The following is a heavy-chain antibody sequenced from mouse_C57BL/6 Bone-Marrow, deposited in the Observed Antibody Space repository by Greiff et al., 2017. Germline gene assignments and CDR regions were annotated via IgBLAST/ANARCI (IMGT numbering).Heavy chain of an antibody. V-gene: IGHV5-17*01. CDR1: GFTFSDYG. CDR3: AVPFAY. CDR2: ISSGSSTI. J-gene: IGHJ3*01. Sequence: EVQLVESGGGLVKPGGSLKLSCAASGFTFSDYGMHWVRQAPEKGLEWVAYISSGSSTIYYADTVKGRFTISSDTAKNTLFLQMTSLMSEDTAIYYCAVPFAYWGQGTLVTVSA.